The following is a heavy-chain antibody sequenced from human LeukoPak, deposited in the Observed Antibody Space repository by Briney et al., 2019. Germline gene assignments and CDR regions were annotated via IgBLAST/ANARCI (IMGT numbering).Heavy chain of an antibody. J-gene: IGHJ4*02. CDR2: ISSDGSNT. V-gene: IGHV3-74*01. CDR3: VRDKISGWFVDQ. CDR1: GFTFSTYW. Sequence: GGSLRLSCAASGFTFSTYWIHWVRQAPGKGPVWVSRISSDGSNTIYADSVKGRFTISRDNAKNTLYLQMNSLRAEDAAVYYCVRDKISGWFVDQWGQGTLVTVSS. D-gene: IGHD6-19*01.